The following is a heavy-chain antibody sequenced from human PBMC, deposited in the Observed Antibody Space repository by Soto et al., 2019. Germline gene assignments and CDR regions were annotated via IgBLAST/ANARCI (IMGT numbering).Heavy chain of an antibody. CDR2: IGTAGDT. CDR3: ARVPPLTIFGVVPRYGMDV. CDR1: GFTFSSYD. J-gene: IGHJ6*02. D-gene: IGHD3-3*01. Sequence: GSLRLSCAASGFTFSSYDMHWVRQATGKGLEWVSAIGTAGDTYYPGSVKGRFTISRENAKNSLYLQMNSLRAEDTAVYYCARVPPLTIFGVVPRYGMDVWGQGTTVTVSS. V-gene: IGHV3-13*01.